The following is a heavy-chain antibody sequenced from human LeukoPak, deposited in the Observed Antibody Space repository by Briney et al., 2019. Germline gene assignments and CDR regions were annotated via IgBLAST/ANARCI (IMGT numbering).Heavy chain of an antibody. CDR3: AKAPASKVRYSSEGHYFDY. V-gene: IGHV3-23*01. CDR1: GFTFSSYA. J-gene: IGHJ4*02. D-gene: IGHD6-19*01. Sequence: PGGSLRLSCAASGFTFSSYAMSWVRQAPGKGLEWVSAISGSGGSTYYADSVKGRFTISRDNSKNTLYLQMNSLRAEDTAVYYCAKAPASKVRYSSEGHYFDYWGQGTLVTVSS. CDR2: ISGSGGST.